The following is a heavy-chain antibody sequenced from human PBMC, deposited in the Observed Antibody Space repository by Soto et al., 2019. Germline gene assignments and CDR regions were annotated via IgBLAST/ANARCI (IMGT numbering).Heavy chain of an antibody. CDR3: ARPSSTVLFDY. V-gene: IGHV4-39*01. D-gene: IGHD4-17*01. Sequence: QLLESGPGLVKPSETLSLTCTVSGGSISSSSYYWGWIRQPPGKGLEWIGSIYYSGSTYYNPSLKSRVTISVDTSKNQFSLKLSSVTAADTAVYYCARPSSTVLFDYWGQGTLVTVSS. CDR1: GGSISSSSYY. J-gene: IGHJ4*02. CDR2: IYYSGST.